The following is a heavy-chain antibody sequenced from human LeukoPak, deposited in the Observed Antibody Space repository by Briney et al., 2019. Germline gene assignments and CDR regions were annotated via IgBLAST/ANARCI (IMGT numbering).Heavy chain of an antibody. CDR1: GFIFSGYY. D-gene: IGHD3/OR15-3a*01. CDR3: GTHAGRTGSDD. J-gene: IGHJ4*02. CDR2: ISGSGDDI. V-gene: IGHV3-11*01. Sequence: GGSLRLSCATSGFIFSGYYMSWIRQAPGKGLEWVSYISGSGDDISYADSVKGRFTISRDNAKGSLYLQMNSLRAADTAVYYCGTHAGRTGSDDWGQGTLVTVSS.